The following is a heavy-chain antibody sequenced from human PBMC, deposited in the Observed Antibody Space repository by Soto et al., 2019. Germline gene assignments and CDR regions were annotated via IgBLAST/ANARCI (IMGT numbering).Heavy chain of an antibody. CDR1: GGSISSSSYY. CDR3: ATGKFGYYYGMDV. J-gene: IGHJ6*02. V-gene: IGHV4-39*01. D-gene: IGHD3-10*01. Sequence: PSETLSLTCTVSGGSISSSSYYWGWIRQPPGKGLEWIGSIYYSGSTYYNPSLKSRVTISVDTSKNQFSLKLSSVTAADTAVYYCATGKFGYYYGMDVWGQGTTVTVSS. CDR2: IYYSGST.